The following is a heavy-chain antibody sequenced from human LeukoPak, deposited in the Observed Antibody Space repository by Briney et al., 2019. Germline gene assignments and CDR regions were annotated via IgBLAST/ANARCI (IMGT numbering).Heavy chain of an antibody. CDR3: ARPSVVTHDAFDI. V-gene: IGHV4-30-2*01. J-gene: IGHJ3*02. Sequence: SETLSLTCTLSGGSISSGGYYWSWIRQPRGKGLEWIGYIYHGGTTYYNPALKSRVTISVDRSKNQFSLKLSSVTAADTAVYYCARPSVVTHDAFDIWGQGTMVTVSS. CDR1: GGSISSGGYY. D-gene: IGHD2-2*01. CDR2: IYHGGTT.